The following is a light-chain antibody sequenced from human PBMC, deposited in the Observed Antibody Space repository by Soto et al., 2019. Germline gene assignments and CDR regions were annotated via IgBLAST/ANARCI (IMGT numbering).Light chain of an antibody. CDR1: QSVSSSY. CDR3: QQYGNSRA. J-gene: IGKJ1*01. CDR2: GAS. Sequence: ENVLTQSPGTLSLSPGERATLSCRPSQSVSSSYLAWYQHKPGQAPRLLIYGASSRATGIPDRFSGSGSGTDFTLTISRLEPEDFAVYYCQQYGNSRAFGQGTKV. V-gene: IGKV3-20*01.